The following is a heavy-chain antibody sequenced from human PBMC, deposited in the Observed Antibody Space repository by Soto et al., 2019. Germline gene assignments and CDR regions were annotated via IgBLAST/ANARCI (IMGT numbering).Heavy chain of an antibody. J-gene: IGHJ6*02. CDR3: ARNISNFRYYYYAMVV. V-gene: IGHV5-51*01. CDR2: IYPGDSDT. CDR1: GYTFTDYC. D-gene: IGHD4-4*01. Sequence: GESLKISCKGSGYTFTDYCIGWVRQLPWKGLEWMGIIYPGDSDTRYSPSFQGHVTITVDKSTSTAYLQWNTPKASDTAMYYCARNISNFRYYYYAMVVWGQGTTMTV.